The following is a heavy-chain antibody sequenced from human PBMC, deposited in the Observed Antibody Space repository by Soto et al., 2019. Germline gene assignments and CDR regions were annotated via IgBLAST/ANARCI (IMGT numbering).Heavy chain of an antibody. CDR1: GFTFSSYA. Sequence: EVQLVESGGGLVQPGGSLRLSCAASGFTFSSYAMHWVRQAPGKGLEYVSAISSNGGSTYYANSVKGRFTISRDNSKNTLYLQMGRLRAEDMAVDYCARALGYAFDIWGQGTMVTVSS. V-gene: IGHV3-64*01. D-gene: IGHD7-27*01. CDR2: ISSNGGST. J-gene: IGHJ3*02. CDR3: ARALGYAFDI.